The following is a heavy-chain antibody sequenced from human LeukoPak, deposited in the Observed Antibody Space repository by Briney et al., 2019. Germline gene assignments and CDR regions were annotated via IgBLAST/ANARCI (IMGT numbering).Heavy chain of an antibody. Sequence: GATVKVSCKASGYTFTSYGISWVRQPPGQGLEWMGWVSGDNTNANYLEIPAGRVTMTTDTSTGTAYMELRSLRSDDMAVYYCARDIKVIAHFDSWGQGILVAVSS. D-gene: IGHD2-21*01. CDR3: ARDIKVIAHFDS. CDR1: GYTFTSYG. CDR2: VSGDNTNA. J-gene: IGHJ4*02. V-gene: IGHV1-18*03.